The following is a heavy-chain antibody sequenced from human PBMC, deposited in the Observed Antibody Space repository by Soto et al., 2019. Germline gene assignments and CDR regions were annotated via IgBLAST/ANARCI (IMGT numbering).Heavy chain of an antibody. Sequence: EVQLAESGGGLVQPGGSLRLSCAASGFTFSSYWMHWVRQAPGKGLVWVSRINDYASTTNYADSVKGRFTISRDNAKNTLYLQMNSLSAEDTAVYYGARGGLEPFDCWGQGTLVTVSS. V-gene: IGHV3-74*01. CDR1: GFTFSSYW. D-gene: IGHD1-1*01. CDR3: ARGGLEPFDC. CDR2: INDYASTT. J-gene: IGHJ4*02.